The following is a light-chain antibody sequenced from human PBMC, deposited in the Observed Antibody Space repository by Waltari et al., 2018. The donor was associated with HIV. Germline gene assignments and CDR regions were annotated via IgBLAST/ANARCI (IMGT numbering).Light chain of an antibody. CDR1: SSDVGAYNL. CDR2: EVN. CDR3: CSYAGRSTLEV. J-gene: IGLJ2*01. Sequence: SALTQPASVSGSPGQSITLSCTGTSSDVGAYNLVSWYQQHPGKAPKFIIYEVNKRPSEVSIRFSGSKSGNTASLTISGLQAEDEADYYCCSYAGRSTLEVFGGGTKVTVL. V-gene: IGLV2-23*02.